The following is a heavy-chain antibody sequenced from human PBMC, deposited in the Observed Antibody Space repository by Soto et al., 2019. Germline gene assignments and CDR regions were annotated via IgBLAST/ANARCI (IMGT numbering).Heavy chain of an antibody. CDR3: ARAHYYDSSRWYFDL. CDR1: GLTFSSYS. J-gene: IGHJ2*01. CDR2: ISSSSSYI. D-gene: IGHD3-22*01. V-gene: IGHV3-21*01. Sequence: EVQLVESGGGLVKPGGSLRLSCAASGLTFSSYSMNWVRQAPGKGLEWVSSISSSSSYIYYADSVKGRFTISRDNAKNSLYLQMNSLRAEDTAVYYCARAHYYDSSRWYFDLWGRGTLVTVSS.